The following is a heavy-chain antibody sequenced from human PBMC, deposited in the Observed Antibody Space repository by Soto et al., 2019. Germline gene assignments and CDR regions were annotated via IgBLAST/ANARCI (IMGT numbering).Heavy chain of an antibody. D-gene: IGHD1-26*01. CDR3: VRLGATTRSFDP. J-gene: IGHJ5*02. V-gene: IGHV4-59*01. CDR2: IYYSGST. CDR1: GGSISSYY. Sequence: SETLSLTCTVSGGSISSYYWSWIRQPPGQGLEYIGAIYYSGSTYYNPSLKSRVTISIDTSQKQFSLKLSSVTAADTAVYYCVRLGATTRSFDPWGQGILVTVSS.